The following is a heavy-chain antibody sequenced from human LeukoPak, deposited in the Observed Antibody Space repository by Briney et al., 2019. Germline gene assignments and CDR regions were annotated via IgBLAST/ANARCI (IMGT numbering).Heavy chain of an antibody. J-gene: IGHJ4*02. CDR2: ITSSGSTI. Sequence: PGGSLRLSCAASGFTFSEYYMTWIRQAPGKGLEWVSYITSSGSTIYYADSVKGRFTISRDNAKNSLFLQMNSLRAEDTAVYYCARVISNSIAWLRDWGQGTLVTVSS. CDR1: GFTFSEYY. V-gene: IGHV3-11*01. D-gene: IGHD5-12*01. CDR3: ARVISNSIAWLRD.